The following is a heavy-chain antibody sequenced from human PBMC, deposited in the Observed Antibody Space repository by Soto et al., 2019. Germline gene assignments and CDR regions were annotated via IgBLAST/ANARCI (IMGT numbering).Heavy chain of an antibody. J-gene: IGHJ4*02. V-gene: IGHV2-26*01. CDR1: GFSLSNARMS. CDR3: ARIRGWGWLGPNDY. Sequence: QVTLKESGPVLVKPTETLTLTRTVSGFSLSNARMSVSWIRQPPGKALEWLAHIFSNDAKSYSASLKNRLTISKDTSKSQVVLTMTKMDPVDTATYYCARIRGWGWLGPNDYWGQGTLVTVSS. D-gene: IGHD3-10*01. CDR2: IFSNDAK.